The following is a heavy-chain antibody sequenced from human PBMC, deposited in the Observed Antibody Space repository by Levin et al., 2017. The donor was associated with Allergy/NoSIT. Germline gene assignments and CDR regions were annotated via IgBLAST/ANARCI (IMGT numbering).Heavy chain of an antibody. CDR2: ISSDGSNN. D-gene: IGHD6-13*01. CDR3: AREYVMAAAGQYYYFGMDS. Sequence: QAGGSLRLSCAVSGFTFSSYAMYWVRQAPGKGLEWVALISSDGSNNCYADSVKGRFTISRDNAKKTLSLQMNSLRAEDTAVYYCAREYVMAAAGQYYYFGMDSWGQGTTVIVSS. CDR1: GFTFSSYA. J-gene: IGHJ6*02. V-gene: IGHV3-30*04.